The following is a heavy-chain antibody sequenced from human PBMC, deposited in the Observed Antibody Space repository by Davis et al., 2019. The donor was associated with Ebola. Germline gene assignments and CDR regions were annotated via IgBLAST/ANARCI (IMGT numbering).Heavy chain of an antibody. CDR3: VKGWLVHDF. V-gene: IGHV3-64D*08. CDR2: IKSNGDST. D-gene: IGHD6-6*01. J-gene: IGHJ4*02. CDR1: GFTFSTYG. Sequence: PGGSLRLSCSASGFTFSTYGIHWVRQAPGKGLEYVSAIKSNGDSTNYADSVKGRFTISRDNSKNTVYLQMTTLKPEDTAVYYCVKGWLVHDFWGQGTLVTVSS.